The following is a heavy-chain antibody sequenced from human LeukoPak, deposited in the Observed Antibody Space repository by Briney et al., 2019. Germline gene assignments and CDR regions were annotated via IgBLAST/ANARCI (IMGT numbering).Heavy chain of an antibody. CDR1: GGTFSSYA. V-gene: IGHV1-69*13. CDR3: ATEFGELDYYYYGMDV. CDR2: IIPFFGTA. D-gene: IGHD3-10*01. J-gene: IGHJ6*04. Sequence: GASVKVSCKASGGTFSSYAISWVRQAPGQGLEWMGGIIPFFGTANYAQKFQGRVTITADESTSTAYMELSSLRSEDTAVYYCATEFGELDYYYYGMDVWGKGTTVTVSS.